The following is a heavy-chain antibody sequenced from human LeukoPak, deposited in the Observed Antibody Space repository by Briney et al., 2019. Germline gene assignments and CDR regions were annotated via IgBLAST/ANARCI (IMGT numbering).Heavy chain of an antibody. CDR1: GGSISSGGYY. V-gene: IGHV4-30-2*01. J-gene: IGHJ4*02. CDR2: IYHSGST. D-gene: IGHD3-9*01. CDR3: AKYYDILTGPWR. Sequence: PSQTLSLTCTVSGGSISSGGYYWSWIRQPPGKGLEWIGYIYHSGSTYYNPSLKSRVTISVDRSKNQFSLKLSSVTAADTAVYYCAKYYDILTGPWRWGQGTLVTVSS.